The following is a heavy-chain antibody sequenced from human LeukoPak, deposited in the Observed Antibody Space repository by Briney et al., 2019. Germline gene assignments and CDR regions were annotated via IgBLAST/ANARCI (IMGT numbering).Heavy chain of an antibody. J-gene: IGHJ6*03. Sequence: GGSLRLSCAASGFTFSSYGMHWVRQAPGKGLEWVAFIRYDGSNKYYADSVKGRFTISRDNSKDTLYLQMNNLRVEDTAVYFCARDVPLTTDYYMDVWGKGSTVTVSS. CDR2: IRYDGSNK. CDR1: GFTFSSYG. V-gene: IGHV3-30*02. CDR3: ARDVPLTTDYYMDV. D-gene: IGHD4-11*01.